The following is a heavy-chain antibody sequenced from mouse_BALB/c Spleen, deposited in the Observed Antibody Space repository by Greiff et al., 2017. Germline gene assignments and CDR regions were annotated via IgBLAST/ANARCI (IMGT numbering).Heavy chain of an antibody. CDR1: GFTFSSYT. J-gene: IGHJ4*01. Sequence: EVNVVESGGGLVQPGGSLKLSCAASGFTFSSYTMSWVRQTPEKRLEWVAYISNGGGSTYYPDTVKGRFTISRDNAKNTLYLQMSSLKSEDTAMYYCARRLRSYAMDYWGQGTSVTVSS. D-gene: IGHD2-4*01. CDR2: ISNGGGST. CDR3: ARRLRSYAMDY. V-gene: IGHV5-12-2*01.